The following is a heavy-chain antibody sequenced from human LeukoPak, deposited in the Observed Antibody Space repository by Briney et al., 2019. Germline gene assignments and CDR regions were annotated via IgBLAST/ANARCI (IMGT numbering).Heavy chain of an antibody. CDR1: GGSISSYY. Sequence: SETLSLTCTVSGGSISSYYWSWIRQPAGKGLEWIGRIYTSGCTNYNPSLKSRVTMSVDTSKNQFSLKLSSVTAADTAVYYCASTPPEPDYYDSSGLPLAFDIWGQGTMVTVSS. D-gene: IGHD3-22*01. V-gene: IGHV4-4*07. J-gene: IGHJ3*02. CDR2: IYTSGCT. CDR3: ASTPPEPDYYDSSGLPLAFDI.